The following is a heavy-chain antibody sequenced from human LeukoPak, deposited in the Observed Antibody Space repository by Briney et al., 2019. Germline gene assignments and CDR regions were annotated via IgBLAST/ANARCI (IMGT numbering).Heavy chain of an antibody. D-gene: IGHD2-15*01. CDR1: GYTFTSYY. V-gene: IGHV1-46*01. CDR2: INPRGGST. Sequence: ASVKVSCKASGYTFTSYYMHWVRQAPGQGLEWMGIINPRGGSTSYAQKFQGRVTMARDTSTSTVYMELSSLRSEDTAVYYCARDLGYCSGGSCYQTTYFDYWGQGTLVTVSS. CDR3: ARDLGYCSGGSCYQTTYFDY. J-gene: IGHJ4*02.